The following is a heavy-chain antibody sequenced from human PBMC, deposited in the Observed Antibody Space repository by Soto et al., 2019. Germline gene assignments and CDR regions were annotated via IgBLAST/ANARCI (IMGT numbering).Heavy chain of an antibody. Sequence: ASVKVSCKASGYTFTSYAISWVRQAPGQGLEWMGWISAYYGNTNYAQKLQGRVTMTTDTSTNTAYMELTNLRSDDAAVYYCARGPIVILAPAAKIPSDYLGHATLVSV. V-gene: IGHV1-18*01. CDR1: GYTFTSYA. D-gene: IGHD2-2*01. J-gene: IGHJ4*01. CDR3: ARGPIVILAPAAKIPSDY. CDR2: ISAYYGNT.